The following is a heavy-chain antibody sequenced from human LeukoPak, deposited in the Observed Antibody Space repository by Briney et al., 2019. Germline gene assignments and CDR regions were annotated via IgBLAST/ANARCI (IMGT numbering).Heavy chain of an antibody. CDR1: GFTFSSYS. CDR2: ISSSSSTI. Sequence: PGGSLRLSCAASGFTFSSYSMDWVRRAPGKGLEWVSYISSSSSTIYYADSVKGRFTISRDNAKNSLYLQMNSLRAEDTAVYYCARLRPLYYYDSSGSILLDYLNYWGQGTLVTVSS. J-gene: IGHJ4*02. D-gene: IGHD3-22*01. V-gene: IGHV3-48*01. CDR3: ARLRPLYYYDSSGSILLDYLNY.